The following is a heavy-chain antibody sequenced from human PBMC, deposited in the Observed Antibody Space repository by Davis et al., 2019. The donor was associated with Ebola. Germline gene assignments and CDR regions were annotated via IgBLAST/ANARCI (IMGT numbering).Heavy chain of an antibody. D-gene: IGHD2-2*01. CDR1: GFTFSSYS. J-gene: IGHJ6*02. Sequence: GGSLRLSCAASGFTFSSYSMNWVRQAPGKGLEWVSSISSSSSYIYYADSVKGRFTISRDNAKNSLYLQMNSLRAEDTAVYYCAGRLVAARGYYYYGMDVWGQGTTVTVSS. V-gene: IGHV3-21*01. CDR3: AGRLVAARGYYYYGMDV. CDR2: ISSSSSYI.